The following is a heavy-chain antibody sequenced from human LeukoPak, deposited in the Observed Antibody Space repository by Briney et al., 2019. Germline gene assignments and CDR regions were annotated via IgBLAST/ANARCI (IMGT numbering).Heavy chain of an antibody. CDR1: GFTFSTYW. V-gene: IGHV3-74*01. CDR2: IDTGGSTT. J-gene: IGHJ4*02. CDR3: AKSNYDFWSGYYTHFDY. D-gene: IGHD3-3*01. Sequence: GGSLRLSCAASGFTFSTYWMHWVRQAPGKGLVWVSRIDTGGSTTLYADSVKGRFTISRDNSKNTLYLQMNSLRAEDTAVYYCAKSNYDFWSGYYTHFDYWGQGTLVTVSS.